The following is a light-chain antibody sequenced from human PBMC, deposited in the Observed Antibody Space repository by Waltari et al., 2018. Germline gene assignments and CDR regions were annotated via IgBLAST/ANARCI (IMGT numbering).Light chain of an antibody. Sequence: EIVMTQSPATLSVSPGERATRSCRASQSVSSNLAWYQQKPGQAPRLLIYGASARATGIPARVSGSRSGTEFTLTISSLQSEEFAVYYCQQYNNWPPWTFGQGTKVEIK. CDR2: GAS. CDR1: QSVSSN. V-gene: IGKV3-15*01. J-gene: IGKJ1*01. CDR3: QQYNNWPPWT.